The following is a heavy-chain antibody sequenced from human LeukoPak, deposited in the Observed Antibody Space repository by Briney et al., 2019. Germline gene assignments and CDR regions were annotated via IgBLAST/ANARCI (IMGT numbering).Heavy chain of an antibody. J-gene: IGHJ4*02. CDR2: ISYDGSNK. CDR3: ARDKTDSSGWYTNGVFDY. Sequence: PGGSLRLSCAASGFTFSSYAMHWVRQAPGKGLEWVAVISYDGSNKYYADSVKGRFTISRDNSKNTLYLQMNSLRAEDTAVYYCARDKTDSSGWYTNGVFDYWGQGTLVTVSS. CDR1: GFTFSSYA. D-gene: IGHD6-19*01. V-gene: IGHV3-30-3*01.